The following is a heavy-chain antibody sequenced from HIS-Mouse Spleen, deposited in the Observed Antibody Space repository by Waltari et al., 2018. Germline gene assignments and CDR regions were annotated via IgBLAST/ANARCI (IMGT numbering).Heavy chain of an antibody. D-gene: IGHD6-13*01. Sequence: QLQLQESGPGLVKPSETLSLTCTVSGGSISSSSYYWGWIRQPPGKGLEWIGGIYYRGGTHYNPSLKRRVTISVDTSKNQFSLKLSSVTAADTAVYYCAREIPYSSSWYDWYFDLWGRGTLVTVSS. CDR1: GGSISSSSYY. CDR3: AREIPYSSSWYDWYFDL. V-gene: IGHV4-39*07. J-gene: IGHJ2*01. CDR2: IYYRGGT.